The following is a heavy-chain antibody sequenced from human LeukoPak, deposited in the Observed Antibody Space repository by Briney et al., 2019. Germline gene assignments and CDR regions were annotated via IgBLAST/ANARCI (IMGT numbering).Heavy chain of an antibody. CDR1: GFTFSSYA. D-gene: IGHD1-1*01. CDR3: AKGPKTGTYYYYGMDV. V-gene: IGHV3-23*01. J-gene: IGHJ6*02. Sequence: GGSLRLSCAASGFTFSSYAMSWVRQAPGKGLEWVSAISGSGGSTYYADSVKGRFTISRDNSKNTLYLQMNSLRAEDTAVYYCAKGPKTGTYYYYGMDVWGQGTTVTVSS. CDR2: ISGSGGST.